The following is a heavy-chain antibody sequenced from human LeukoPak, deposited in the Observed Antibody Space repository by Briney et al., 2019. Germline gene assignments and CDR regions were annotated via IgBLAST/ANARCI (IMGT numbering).Heavy chain of an antibody. V-gene: IGHV3-15*01. CDR2: IKSKTDGGTT. J-gene: IGHJ4*02. CDR1: GFTFSNAW. Sequence: PGGSLRLSCAASGFTFSNAWMSWVRQAPGKGLEWVGRIKSKTDGGTTDYAAPVKGRFTISRDDSKNTLYLQMNSLKTEDTAVYYCARAAYNWNPSFDSWGQGTLVTVSS. CDR3: ARAAYNWNPSFDS. D-gene: IGHD1-20*01.